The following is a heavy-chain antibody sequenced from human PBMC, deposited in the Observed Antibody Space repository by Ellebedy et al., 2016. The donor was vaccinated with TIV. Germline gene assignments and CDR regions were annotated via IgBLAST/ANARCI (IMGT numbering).Heavy chain of an antibody. D-gene: IGHD1-1*01. CDR1: VYTFTSYE. Sequence: AASVTVSCKSSVYTFTSYEINWVRPATGQGLERVGRKNPDTCDTAYAQKFQDRVTMTRNTSIGTAFMDLSSLRFEDTALYYCARGGAKDDNTRFDPWGQGTLVIVSS. V-gene: IGHV1-8*01. CDR2: KNPDTCDT. J-gene: IGHJ5*02. CDR3: ARGGAKDDNTRFDP.